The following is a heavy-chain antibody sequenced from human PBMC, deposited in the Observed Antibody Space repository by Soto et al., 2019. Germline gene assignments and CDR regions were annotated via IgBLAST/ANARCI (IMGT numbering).Heavy chain of an antibody. CDR1: GYTFTSYG. Sequence: ASVKVSCKASGYTFTSYGISWVRQAPGQGLEWMGWISAYNGNTNYAQKLQGSVTMTTDTSTSTAYMELRRLRSDDTAVYYCATAVPHGESLKEEFDYWGQGTLVTVSS. V-gene: IGHV1-18*01. D-gene: IGHD3-16*02. J-gene: IGHJ4*02. CDR2: ISAYNGNT. CDR3: ATAVPHGESLKEEFDY.